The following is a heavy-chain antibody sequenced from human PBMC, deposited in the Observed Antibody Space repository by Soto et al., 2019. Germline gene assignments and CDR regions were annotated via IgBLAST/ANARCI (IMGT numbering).Heavy chain of an antibody. V-gene: IGHV3-48*02. CDR1: GFIFSDYT. CDR3: ARDHGGSTWFVGVYYFFGMDV. J-gene: IGHJ6*02. CDR2: ISSSGDAI. D-gene: IGHD6-13*01. Sequence: EVQLVESGGDLVQPGVSLRLSCAASGFIFSDYTMTWVRQAPGRGLEFVSHISSSGDAIFYAESVKGRFTVSRDNAKNSLYLQTTSLRDDDTAVYFCARDHGGSTWFVGVYYFFGMDVWGQGTAVTVS.